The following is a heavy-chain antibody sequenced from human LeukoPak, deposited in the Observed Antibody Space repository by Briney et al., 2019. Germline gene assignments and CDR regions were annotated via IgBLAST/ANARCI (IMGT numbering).Heavy chain of an antibody. Sequence: ASVKVSCKASGYTFTGYYMHWVRQAPGQGLEWMGWINPNSGGTNYAQKFQGRVTITMDTSISTAYLELSRLRSDDTAVYDCARPMKQKYYYDSSGYYLDYWGQGTLVTVSS. CDR3: ARPMKQKYYYDSSGYYLDY. CDR1: GYTFTGYY. V-gene: IGHV1-2*02. D-gene: IGHD3-22*01. J-gene: IGHJ4*02. CDR2: INPNSGGT.